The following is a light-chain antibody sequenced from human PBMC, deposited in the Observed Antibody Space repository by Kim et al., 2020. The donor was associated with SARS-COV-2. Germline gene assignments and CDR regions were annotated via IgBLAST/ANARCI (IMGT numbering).Light chain of an antibody. J-gene: IGLJ1*01. CDR2: DFT. Sequence: QSALTQPASVSGSPGQSITISCTGTSSDVGRYNYVSWYQQYPGKAPKLMIYDFTKRPSGVSDRFSGSKSGNTASLTISGLQAEDEADYYCSSSASSSTYVFGTGTKVTVL. CDR1: SSDVGRYNY. V-gene: IGLV2-14*01. CDR3: SSSASSSTYV.